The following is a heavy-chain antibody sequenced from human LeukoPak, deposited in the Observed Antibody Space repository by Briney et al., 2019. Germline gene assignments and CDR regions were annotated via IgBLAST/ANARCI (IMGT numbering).Heavy chain of an antibody. CDR2: ISGSGEST. CDR3: ARYTGGWYSDY. CDR1: GFTFSSYN. D-gene: IGHD6-19*01. J-gene: IGHJ4*02. Sequence: GGSLRLSCEASGFTFSSYNMSWVRQAPGKGLEWVSTISGSGESTEYVDAVKGRFTISRDNSKNTLYLQMNSLRAEDTAVYYCARYTGGWYSDYWGQGTLVTVSS. V-gene: IGHV3-23*01.